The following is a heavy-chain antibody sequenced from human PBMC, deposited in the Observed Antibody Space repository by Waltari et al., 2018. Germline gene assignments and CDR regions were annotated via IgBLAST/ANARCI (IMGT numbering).Heavy chain of an antibody. CDR3: ATVGDTAMAPPRNY. J-gene: IGHJ4*02. CDR2: ISTSSSYI. Sequence: EVQLVESGGGLVKPGGSLRLSRVASGFTFSSYSMNWVRQAPGKGLEWVSSISTSSSYIYYADSVKGRFTISRDNAKNSLYLQMNSLRAEDTAVYYCATVGDTAMAPPRNYWGQGTLVTVSS. CDR1: GFTFSSYS. V-gene: IGHV3-21*01. D-gene: IGHD5-18*01.